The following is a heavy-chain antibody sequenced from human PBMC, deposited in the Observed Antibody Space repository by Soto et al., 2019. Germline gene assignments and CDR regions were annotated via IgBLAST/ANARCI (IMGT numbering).Heavy chain of an antibody. CDR2: ISGSGGST. V-gene: IGHV3-23*01. D-gene: IGHD3-3*01. Sequence: HPGGSLRLSCAASGFTFSSYAMSWVRQAPGKGLEWVSAISGSGGSTYYADSVKGRFTISRDNSKNTLYLQMNSLRAEDTAVYYCAKYQTIFGVVINIIADYYGMDVWGQGTTVTVSS. CDR3: AKYQTIFGVVINIIADYYGMDV. CDR1: GFTFSSYA. J-gene: IGHJ6*02.